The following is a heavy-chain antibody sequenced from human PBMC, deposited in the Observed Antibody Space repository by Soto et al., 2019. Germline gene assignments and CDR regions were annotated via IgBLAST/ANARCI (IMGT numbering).Heavy chain of an antibody. D-gene: IGHD6-13*01. J-gene: IGHJ2*01. CDR2: IYPGDSDT. V-gene: IGHV5-51*01. CDR1: GYSFTTYW. Sequence: PGESLKISCKGSGYSFTTYWIGWVRQMPGKGLEWMGIIYPGDSDTTYSPSFQGQVTISVDKSTSTAYLQWSSLKASDTAIYYCARDRGEYTSSWFWYFSHWGHGTLVTVSS. CDR3: ARDRGEYTSSWFWYFSH.